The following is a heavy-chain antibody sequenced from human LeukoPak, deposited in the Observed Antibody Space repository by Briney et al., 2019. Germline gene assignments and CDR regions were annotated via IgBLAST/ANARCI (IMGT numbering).Heavy chain of an antibody. D-gene: IGHD3-10*01. Sequence: GGSLRLPCPASGFTFSGSWFHWVRQPQGKGLGWVANINEAGVEKYHVDSVKGRFTIFRDNAKNSLYLQMNNLRAEDTAVYYCARELSRTGAFDYWGQGTLVTASS. V-gene: IGHV3-7*03. J-gene: IGHJ4*02. CDR2: INEAGVEK. CDR1: GFTFSGSW. CDR3: ARELSRTGAFDY.